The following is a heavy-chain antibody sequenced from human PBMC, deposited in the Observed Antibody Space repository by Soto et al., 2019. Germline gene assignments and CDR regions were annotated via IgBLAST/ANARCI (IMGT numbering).Heavy chain of an antibody. CDR2: IGPSSGNT. J-gene: IGHJ4*02. V-gene: IGHV1-18*01. CDR1: GYALSIYT. Sequence: ASLKGACKGSGYALSIYTISWVRQAPGQGLEWVGWIGPSSGNTDSARNLQGRVTMTTDTSTSTAYMELRSLRSDDTAVYYCARDTGNFFDYWGQRTLVTVSS. CDR3: ARDTGNFFDY.